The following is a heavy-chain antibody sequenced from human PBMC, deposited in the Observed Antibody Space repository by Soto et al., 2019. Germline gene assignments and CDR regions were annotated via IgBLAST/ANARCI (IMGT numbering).Heavy chain of an antibody. J-gene: IGHJ4*02. CDR1: GYTFITYD. Sequence: ASVKVSCNASGYTFITYDINWVRQATGQGLEWMGWMNPSNGNAGYAQKFQGRVTMTRNTSISTAYMELSSLRSDDTAVYFCARRKERSGPNYFDSRGQGSLVTAPQ. CDR2: MNPSNGNA. V-gene: IGHV1-8*01. D-gene: IGHD6-25*01. CDR3: ARRKERSGPNYFDS.